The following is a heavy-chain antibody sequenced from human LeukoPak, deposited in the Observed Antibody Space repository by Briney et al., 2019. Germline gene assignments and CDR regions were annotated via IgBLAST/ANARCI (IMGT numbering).Heavy chain of an antibody. CDR1: GYTFTGYY. D-gene: IGHD3-3*01. Sequence: ASVKVSCKASGYTFTGYYMHWVRQAPGQGLEWMGWINPNSGGTNYAQKFQGRVTMTRDTSISTAYMELSRLGSDDTAVYYCARAGGFLEWPPYWDMDVWGKGTTVTVSS. CDR3: ARAGGFLEWPPYWDMDV. CDR2: INPNSGGT. V-gene: IGHV1-2*02. J-gene: IGHJ6*03.